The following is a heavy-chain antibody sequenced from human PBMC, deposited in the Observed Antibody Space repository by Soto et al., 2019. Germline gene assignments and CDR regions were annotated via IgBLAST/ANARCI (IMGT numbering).Heavy chain of an antibody. V-gene: IGHV3-23*01. CDR2: ISGSGGST. CDR1: GFTFSSYA. CDR3: VKDRYYYGSEIFDH. J-gene: IGHJ5*02. Sequence: GGSLRLSCAASGFTFSSYAMSWVRQAPGKGLEWVSAISGSGGSTYYADSVKGRFTISRDNSKNTLYLQMNSLRAEDTAVYYCVKDRYYYGSEIFDHWGQGTLVTVSS. D-gene: IGHD3-10*01.